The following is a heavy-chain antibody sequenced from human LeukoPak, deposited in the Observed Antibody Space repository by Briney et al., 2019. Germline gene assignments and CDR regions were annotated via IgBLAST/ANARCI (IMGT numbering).Heavy chain of an antibody. D-gene: IGHD4-17*01. J-gene: IGHJ4*02. Sequence: SVKVSCKASGGTFSSYAISWVRQAPGQGLEWMGGIIPIFGTANYAQKFQGRVTITADESTSTAYMELSSLRSEDTAVYYCARDSERLYGDYALDYWGQGTLVTVSS. CDR2: IIPIFGTA. CDR1: GGTFSSYA. V-gene: IGHV1-69*13. CDR3: ARDSERLYGDYALDY.